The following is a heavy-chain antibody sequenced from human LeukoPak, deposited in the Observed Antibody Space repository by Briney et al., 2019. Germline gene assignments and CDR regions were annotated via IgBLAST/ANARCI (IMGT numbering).Heavy chain of an antibody. CDR1: GFTFSTYW. CDR3: ARQVNLRSGSYPGY. V-gene: IGHV3-74*01. Sequence: GGSLRLSCAASGFTFSTYWMPWVRQAPGKGLVWVSRINSDGNTTTYADSVKGRFTISRDNAKNTLYLQMNSLRAEDTAVYYCARQVNLRSGSYPGYWGQGTLVTVSS. CDR2: INSDGNTT. J-gene: IGHJ4*02. D-gene: IGHD1-26*01.